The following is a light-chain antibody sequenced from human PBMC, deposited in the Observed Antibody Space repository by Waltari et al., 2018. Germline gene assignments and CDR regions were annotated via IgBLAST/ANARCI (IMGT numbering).Light chain of an antibody. V-gene: IGLV3-21*02. CDR1: NIGTKS. CDR2: VDR. Sequence: SYILTQPPSVSVAPGQTARVTCGGNNIGTKSVHWYHQTPGQAPVPVVSVDRDRPSGIPERFSGSTSGNTATLTISRVEVEDEADYYCQVWDSITVVFGGGTKLIVL. CDR3: QVWDSITVV. J-gene: IGLJ2*01.